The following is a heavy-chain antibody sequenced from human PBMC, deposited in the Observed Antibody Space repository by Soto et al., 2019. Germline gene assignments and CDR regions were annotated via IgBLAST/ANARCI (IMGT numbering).Heavy chain of an antibody. CDR2: ISAYNGNT. Sequence: GASVKVSCKASGYTFTSCGISWVRQAPGQGLEWMGWISAYNGNTNYAQKLQGRVTMTTDTSTSTAYMELRSLRSDDTAVYYCARDTADIVVVPAAHLDYWGQGTLVTVSS. V-gene: IGHV1-18*01. CDR1: GYTFTSCG. D-gene: IGHD2-2*01. J-gene: IGHJ4*02. CDR3: ARDTADIVVVPAAHLDY.